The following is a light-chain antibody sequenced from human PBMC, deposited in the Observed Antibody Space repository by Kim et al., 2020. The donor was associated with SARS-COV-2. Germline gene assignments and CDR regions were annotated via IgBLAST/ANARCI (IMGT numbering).Light chain of an antibody. CDR3: QSYDSSLSAVV. J-gene: IGLJ2*01. V-gene: IGLV1-40*01. Sequence: QRVTISCAGSSSTIATVYALQWYQQLPPPAPNLLFYVNSNRPSWVPDRFSGSTSATSASLAITGLQAEDEADYYCQSYDSSLSAVVFGGGTQLTVL. CDR2: VNS. CDR1: SSTIATVYA.